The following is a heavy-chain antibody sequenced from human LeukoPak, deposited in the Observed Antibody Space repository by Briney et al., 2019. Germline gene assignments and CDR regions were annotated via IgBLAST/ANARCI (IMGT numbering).Heavy chain of an antibody. V-gene: IGHV1-46*01. CDR1: GYAFTRHY. CDR3: ARGWFEPTTIDY. CDR2: INPSGSST. D-gene: IGHD3-10*01. Sequence: VASVKVSCKASGYAFTRHYMHWVRQAPGQGLGWMGLINPSGSSTIYAQKFQGRVTMTRDMSTSTAYMELRSLRSDDTAVYYCARGWFEPTTIDYWGQGTLVTVSS. J-gene: IGHJ4*02.